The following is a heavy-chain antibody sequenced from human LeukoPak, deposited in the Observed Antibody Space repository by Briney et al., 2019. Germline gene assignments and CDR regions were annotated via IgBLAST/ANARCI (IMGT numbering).Heavy chain of an antibody. V-gene: IGHV7-4-1*02. CDR2: INTNTGNP. Sequence: ASVKVSCKASGYTFTTCIMNWVRQAPGQGLEWMGWINTNTGNPTYAQGFTGRFVFSLDTSVSTAYLQISSLKAEDTAVYYCARGPERTRYYDSSGYQIDYWGQGTLVTVSS. D-gene: IGHD3-22*01. CDR3: ARGPERTRYYDSSGYQIDY. J-gene: IGHJ4*02. CDR1: GYTFTTCI.